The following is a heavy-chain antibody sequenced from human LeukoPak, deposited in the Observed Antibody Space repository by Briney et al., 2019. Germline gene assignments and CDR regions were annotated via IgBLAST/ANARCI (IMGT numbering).Heavy chain of an antibody. CDR2: IKLDGSEQ. Sequence: PGGSLRLSCAASGFTFSYYWMYWVRQAPGKWLEWVASIKLDGSEQYYLGSVKGRFTISRDNARNSLYLQMNSLRAEDTAMYYCARDSPRGWSMDVWGKGTTVTVSS. CDR3: ARDSPRGWSMDV. D-gene: IGHD3-10*01. V-gene: IGHV3-7*01. J-gene: IGHJ6*03. CDR1: GFTFSYYW.